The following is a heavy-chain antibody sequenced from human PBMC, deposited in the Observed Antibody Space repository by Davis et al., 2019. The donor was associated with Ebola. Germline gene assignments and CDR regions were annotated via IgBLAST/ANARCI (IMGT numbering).Heavy chain of an antibody. CDR3: ARAGFDEVLDY. Sequence: GESLKISCAASGFILRSYAMHWVRQAPGKGLEWVAVVSNSERERFYADSVKGRFTISRDNSENTLYLQMNSLTADDTSVYYCARAGFDEVLDYWGQGTPVTVSS. CDR1: GFILRSYA. CDR2: VSNSERER. J-gene: IGHJ4*02. D-gene: IGHD3-3*01. V-gene: IGHV3-30*04.